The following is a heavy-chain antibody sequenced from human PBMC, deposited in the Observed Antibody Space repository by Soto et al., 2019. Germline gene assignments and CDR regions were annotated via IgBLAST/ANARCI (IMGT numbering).Heavy chain of an antibody. J-gene: IGHJ3*02. CDR2: IYPGDSDT. D-gene: IGHD3-22*01. Sequence: GESLKISCKGSGYSFTSYWIGWVRQMPGKGLEWMGIIYPGDSDTRYSPSFQGQVTISADKSISTAYLQWSSLKASDTAMYYCACPRRVSGCYDAFDIWGQVTMVTVAS. V-gene: IGHV5-51*01. CDR3: ACPRRVSGCYDAFDI. CDR1: GYSFTSYW.